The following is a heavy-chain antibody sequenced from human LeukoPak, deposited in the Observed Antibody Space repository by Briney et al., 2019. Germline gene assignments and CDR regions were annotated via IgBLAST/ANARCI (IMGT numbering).Heavy chain of an antibody. CDR3: ARTWIQLWPGTADY. V-gene: IGHV1-18*01. CDR1: GGTFSSYA. J-gene: IGHJ4*02. D-gene: IGHD5-18*01. CDR2: ISAYNGNT. Sequence: ASVKVSCKASGGTFSSYAITWVRQAPGQGLEWMGWISAYNGNTNYAQKLQGRVTMTTDTSTSTAYMELRSLRSDDTAVYYCARTWIQLWPGTADYWGQGTLVTVSS.